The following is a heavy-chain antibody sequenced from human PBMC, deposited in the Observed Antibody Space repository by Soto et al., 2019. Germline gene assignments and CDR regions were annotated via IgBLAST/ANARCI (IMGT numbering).Heavy chain of an antibody. Sequence: GESLNISCKGSGYRFTDYWIGWVRQMPGKALEWMGIINPGDSDTRYSPSFQGQVTISADKSISTAYLQWSSLKASDTAMYFGARSFTAGTAGDYRGPGNLVTV. CDR1: GYRFTDYW. D-gene: IGHD6-19*01. V-gene: IGHV5-51*01. CDR3: ARSFTAGTAGDY. CDR2: INPGDSDT. J-gene: IGHJ4*02.